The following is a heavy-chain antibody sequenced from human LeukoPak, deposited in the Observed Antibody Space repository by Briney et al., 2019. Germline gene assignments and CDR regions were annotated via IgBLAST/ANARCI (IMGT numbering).Heavy chain of an antibody. D-gene: IGHD1-14*01. V-gene: IGHV4-34*01. CDR3: ARAPDHLFDY. CDR2: INHSGST. Sequence: PSETLSLTCAVYGGSFSGYYWSWIRQPPGKGLEWIGEINHSGSTNYSPSLKCRVTISVDTSTTQFSLKLSSETAADTGVYYCARAPDHLFDYWGQGTLVTVSS. CDR1: GGSFSGYY. J-gene: IGHJ4*02.